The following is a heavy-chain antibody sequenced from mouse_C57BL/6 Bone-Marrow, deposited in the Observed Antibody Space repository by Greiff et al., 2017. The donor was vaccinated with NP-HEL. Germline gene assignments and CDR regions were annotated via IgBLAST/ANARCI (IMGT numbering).Heavy chain of an antibody. CDR2: IYPGSGST. J-gene: IGHJ3*01. V-gene: IGHV1-55*01. CDR3: ASETDSNYGFAY. Sequence: QVQLQQPGAELVKPGASVKMSCKASGYTFTSYWITWVKQRPGQGLEWIGDIYPGSGSTNYNEKFKSKATLTVDTSSSTAYMQLSSLTSEDAAVYYCASETDSNYGFAYWGQGTLVTVSA. CDR1: GYTFTSYW. D-gene: IGHD2-5*01.